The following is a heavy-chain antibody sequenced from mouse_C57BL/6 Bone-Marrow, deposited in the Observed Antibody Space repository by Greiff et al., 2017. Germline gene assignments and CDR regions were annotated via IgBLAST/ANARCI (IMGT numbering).Heavy chain of an antibody. CDR3: ARRRGDDVHY. V-gene: IGHV1-64*01. CDR1: GYSFTSYC. J-gene: IGHJ2*01. CDR2: IHPSSGST. Sequence: VQLQQSGAELVKPGASVKLSCKASGYSFTSYCMHWVNQRPGQGLEWLGMIHPSSGSTNYNAKFKSKATLTDDKSSSAAYMQHSSLTSDASAFYYCARRRGDDVHYWGQGTTLTVSS.